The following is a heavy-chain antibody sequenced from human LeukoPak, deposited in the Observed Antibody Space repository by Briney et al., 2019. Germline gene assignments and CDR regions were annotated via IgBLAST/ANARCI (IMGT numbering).Heavy chain of an antibody. D-gene: IGHD1-14*01. CDR2: IIPIFGTA. J-gene: IGHJ6*03. Sequence: ASVKVSCKASGGTFSSYAISWVRQAPGQGLEWMGGIIPIFGTANYAQKFQRRVTITTDESTSTAYMELGSLRSEETDGSYCARNTGKNDDYYYYMDVWGKGNTVTVSS. V-gene: IGHV1-69*05. CDR1: GGTFSSYA. CDR3: ARNTGKNDDYYYYMDV.